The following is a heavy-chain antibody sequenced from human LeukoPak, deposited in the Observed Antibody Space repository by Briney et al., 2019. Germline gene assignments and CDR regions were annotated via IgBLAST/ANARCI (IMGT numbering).Heavy chain of an antibody. Sequence: SVKVSCKASGYTFTSYGISWVGQAPGQGLEWMGGISAYNGNTDYAQKLQGRVTMTTDTSTSTAYMELRSLRSDDTAVYYCARDWYRIAAAGGGYYFDYWGQGTLVTVSS. CDR2: ISAYNGNT. CDR1: GYTFTSYG. V-gene: IGHV1-18*04. CDR3: ARDWYRIAAAGGGYYFDY. D-gene: IGHD6-13*01. J-gene: IGHJ4*02.